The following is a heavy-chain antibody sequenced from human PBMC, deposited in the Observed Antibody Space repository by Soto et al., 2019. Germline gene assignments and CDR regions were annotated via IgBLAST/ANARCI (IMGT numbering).Heavy chain of an antibody. D-gene: IGHD6-19*01. CDR3: AHRPSGWYLFDY. CDR2: IYWNDDK. V-gene: IGHV2-5*01. J-gene: IGHJ4*02. Sequence: QITLKESGPTLVRPTQTLTLTCTFSGFSLSTSGLGVGWIRQPPGKALEWLALIYWNDDKRYSPSLKARLTITQDTAKNHVVPTMTNMDPVDTATYYCAHRPSGWYLFDYWGQGTLVTVSS. CDR1: GFSLSTSGLG.